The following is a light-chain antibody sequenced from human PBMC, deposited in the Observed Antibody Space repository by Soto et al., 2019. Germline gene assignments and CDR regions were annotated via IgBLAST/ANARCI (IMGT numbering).Light chain of an antibody. CDR2: GNT. Sequence: QSVLTQPPSVSGAPGQRVTISCTGSSSNIGAGYDVHWYQQFPGTTPKFLIYGNTNRPSGVPDRFSASKSGTSASLDITGLQAEDEAEYFRQSYDSSLTVVFGGGTKVTVL. CDR1: SSNIGAGYD. CDR3: QSYDSSLTVV. J-gene: IGLJ2*01. V-gene: IGLV1-40*01.